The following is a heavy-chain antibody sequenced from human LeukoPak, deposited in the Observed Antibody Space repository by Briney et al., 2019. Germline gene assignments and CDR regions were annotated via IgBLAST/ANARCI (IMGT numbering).Heavy chain of an antibody. CDR1: GYTFTGYY. CDR3: AGGRHYCSSTSCYGGNLDDAFDI. D-gene: IGHD2-2*01. J-gene: IGHJ3*02. CDR2: INPNSGGT. V-gene: IGHV1-2*02. Sequence: ASVKVSCKASGYTFTGYYMHWVRQAPGQGLEWMGWINPNSGGTNYAQKFQGRVTMTRDTSISTAYMELSSLRSDDTAVYYCAGGRHYCSSTSCYGGNLDDAFDIWGQGTMVTVSS.